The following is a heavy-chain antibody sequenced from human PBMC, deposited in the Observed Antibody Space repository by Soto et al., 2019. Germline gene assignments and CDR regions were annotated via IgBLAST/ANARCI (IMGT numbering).Heavy chain of an antibody. CDR2: IYYSGST. CDR1: GGSISSGGYY. J-gene: IGHJ4*02. V-gene: IGHV4-31*03. CDR3: ARHDHSGSYHQDP. Sequence: PSETLSLTCTVSGGSISSGGYYWSWIRQHPGKGLEWIGYIYYSGSTYYNPSLKSRVTISVDTSNNQFSLKLSSVTAADTAVYYCARHDHSGSYHQDPWGQGTLVTVSS. D-gene: IGHD1-26*01.